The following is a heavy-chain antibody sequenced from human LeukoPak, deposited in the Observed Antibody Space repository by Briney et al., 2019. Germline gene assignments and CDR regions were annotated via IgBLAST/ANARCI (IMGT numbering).Heavy chain of an antibody. V-gene: IGHV3-7*01. CDR3: ARHLSGVTGYTYGRGIDY. CDR1: GFTFSSYW. J-gene: IGHJ4*02. CDR2: IMKDGIEK. Sequence: GGSLRLSCAASGFTFSSYWMSWVGQAPGKGLEWAANIMKDGIEKYYVDSVKGRFTISRDNAKTSLYLQMNSLRAEDTAVYYCARHLSGVTGYTYGRGIDYWGQGTLVTVSS. D-gene: IGHD5-18*01.